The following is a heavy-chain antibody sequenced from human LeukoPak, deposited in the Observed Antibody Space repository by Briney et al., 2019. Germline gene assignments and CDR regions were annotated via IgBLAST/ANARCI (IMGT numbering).Heavy chain of an antibody. CDR2: INSDESRT. J-gene: IGHJ6*03. D-gene: IGHD3-22*01. CDR1: GFTFSTYW. Sequence: PGGSLRLSCAASGFTFSTYWMHWVRQAPGKGLMWVSRINSDESRTSYADSVKGRFTISRDNSKNTLYLQMNSLRAEDTAVYYCAKDSYYYDSSGYYYPYYYYYYYMDVWGKGTTVTISS. CDR3: AKDSYYYDSSGYYYPYYYYYYYMDV. V-gene: IGHV3-74*01.